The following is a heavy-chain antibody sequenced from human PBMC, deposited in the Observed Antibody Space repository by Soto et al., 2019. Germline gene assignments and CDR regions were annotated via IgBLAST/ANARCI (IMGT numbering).Heavy chain of an antibody. J-gene: IGHJ4*02. CDR1: GLTFSSYG. D-gene: IGHD6-19*01. V-gene: IGHV3-33*01. CDR2: IWYDGSNK. Sequence: GGSLRLSCAASGLTFSSYGMHWVRQAPGKGLEWVAVIWYDGSNKYYADSVKGRFTISRDNSKNTLYLQMNSLRAEDTAVYYCARDIGAYSSGWPLNWGQGTLVTVS. CDR3: ARDIGAYSSGWPLN.